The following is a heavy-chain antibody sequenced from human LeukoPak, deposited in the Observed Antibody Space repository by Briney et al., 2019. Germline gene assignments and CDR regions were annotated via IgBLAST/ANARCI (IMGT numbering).Heavy chain of an antibody. J-gene: IGHJ4*02. CDR1: GFTFSSYW. V-gene: IGHV3-7*03. Sequence: SGGSLRLSCAASGFTFSSYWMSWVRQAPGKGLEWVANIKQDGSEKYYVDSVKGRFTISRDNSKNTLYLQMNSLRAEDTAVYYCASPMVRGSRVDYWGQGTLVTVSS. CDR3: ASPMVRGSRVDY. CDR2: IKQDGSEK. D-gene: IGHD3-10*01.